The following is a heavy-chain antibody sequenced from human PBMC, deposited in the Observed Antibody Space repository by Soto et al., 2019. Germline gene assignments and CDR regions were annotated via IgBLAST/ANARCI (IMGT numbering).Heavy chain of an antibody. V-gene: IGHV1-69*13. CDR3: ARGWCDFWSGAYYYYGMDV. CDR2: IIPIFGTA. D-gene: IGHD3-3*01. Sequence: SVKVSCNASGGTFSSYAISWVRQAPGQGLEWMGGIIPIFGTANYAQKFQGRVTITADESTSTAYMELSSLRSEDTAVYYCARGWCDFWSGAYYYYGMDVWGQGTTVTVSS. CDR1: GGTFSSYA. J-gene: IGHJ6*02.